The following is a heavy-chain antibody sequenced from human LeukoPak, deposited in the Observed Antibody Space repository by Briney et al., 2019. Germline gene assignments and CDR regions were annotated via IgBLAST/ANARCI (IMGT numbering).Heavy chain of an antibody. D-gene: IGHD3-22*01. CDR2: IYYSGST. V-gene: IGHV4-59*08. Sequence: SETLSLTCTVSGGSISSYYWSWIRQPPGKGLEWIGYIYYSGSTNYNPSLKSRVTISVDTSKNQFSLKLTSVTAADTAVYYCARHYDSSGYWYYFDYWGQGTLVSVSS. CDR1: GGSISSYY. CDR3: ARHYDSSGYWYYFDY. J-gene: IGHJ4*02.